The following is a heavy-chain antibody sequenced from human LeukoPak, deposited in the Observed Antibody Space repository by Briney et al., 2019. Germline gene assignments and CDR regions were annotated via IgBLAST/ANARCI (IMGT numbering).Heavy chain of an antibody. J-gene: IGHJ4*02. Sequence: PGGSLRLSCAASGFTFTICAMNWVRQAPGKGLEWVPGISGSGGSTYYADSVKGRFTISRDSSKNTVYLQMNSLRAEDTAVYYCAKADGSYKTLIDYWGQGTLVTVSS. CDR2: ISGSGGST. CDR1: GFTFTICA. V-gene: IGHV3-23*01. CDR3: AKADGSYKTLIDY. D-gene: IGHD3-10*01.